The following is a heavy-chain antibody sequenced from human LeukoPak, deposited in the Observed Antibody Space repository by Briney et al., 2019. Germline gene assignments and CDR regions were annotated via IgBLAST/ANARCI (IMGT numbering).Heavy chain of an antibody. Sequence: GGSLRLSCVASGFTFSSYSMNWVRQAPGKGLEWVSSISSSYSTYIYYADSLKGRFTISRDNAKNSLYLQMNSLRVEDTAVYYCARDMSSGWYSNFDYWGQGTPVTVSS. D-gene: IGHD6-19*01. J-gene: IGHJ4*02. CDR2: ISSSYSTYI. CDR1: GFTFSSYS. CDR3: ARDMSSGWYSNFDY. V-gene: IGHV3-21*01.